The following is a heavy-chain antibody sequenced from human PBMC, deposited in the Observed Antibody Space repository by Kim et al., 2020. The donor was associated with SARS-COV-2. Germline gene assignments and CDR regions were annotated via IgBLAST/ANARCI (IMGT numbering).Heavy chain of an antibody. V-gene: IGHV3-74*01. CDR2: T. D-gene: IGHD5-12*01. CDR3: TRGVSGYFDP. Sequence: TAFADSVKRRLTISRDNAKNTLYLQMNSLRAEDTAVYYCTRGVSGYFDPWGQGTLVTVSS. J-gene: IGHJ5*02.